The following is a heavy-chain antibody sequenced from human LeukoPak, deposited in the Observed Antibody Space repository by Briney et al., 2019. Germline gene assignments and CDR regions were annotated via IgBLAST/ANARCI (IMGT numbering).Heavy chain of an antibody. CDR2: IKQEGSEK. CDR3: ARARAAAYMDV. CDR1: GLTFSSSR. J-gene: IGHJ6*02. Sequence: PGGSLRLSCAVHGLTFSSSRVSWVRQAPGKGLEWVANIKQEGSEKCYVDAVKCRFTISRDNAKKSRYLQIISLRAEYTAVYYCARARAAAYMDVWGQGATVTVSS. D-gene: IGHD6-13*01. V-gene: IGHV3-7*01.